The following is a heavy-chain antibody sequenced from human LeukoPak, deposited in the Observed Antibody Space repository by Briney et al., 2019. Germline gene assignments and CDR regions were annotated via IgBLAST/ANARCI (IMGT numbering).Heavy chain of an antibody. J-gene: IGHJ5*02. CDR3: AREFVVVPAAKASWFDP. D-gene: IGHD2-2*01. Sequence: GGSLRLSCAASGFTFSSYWMHWVRQAPGKGLVWVSRINSDGSRTSYADSVKGRFTISRDNSKNTLYLQMNSLRAEDTAVYYCAREFVVVPAAKASWFDPWGQGTLVTVSS. CDR1: GFTFSSYW. V-gene: IGHV3-74*01. CDR2: INSDGSRT.